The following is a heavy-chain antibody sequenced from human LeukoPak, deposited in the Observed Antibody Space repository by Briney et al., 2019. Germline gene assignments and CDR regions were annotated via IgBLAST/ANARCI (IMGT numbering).Heavy chain of an antibody. Sequence: GGSLRLSCAASGFTFSSYAMHWVRQAPGKGLEWVAVISYDGSNKYYADSVKGRFTISRENSKNTLYLQMNSLRAEDTAVYYCAREGSAYSGSPYFDYWGQGTLVTVSS. V-gene: IGHV3-30-3*01. D-gene: IGHD1-26*01. J-gene: IGHJ4*02. CDR2: ISYDGSNK. CDR1: GFTFSSYA. CDR3: AREGSAYSGSPYFDY.